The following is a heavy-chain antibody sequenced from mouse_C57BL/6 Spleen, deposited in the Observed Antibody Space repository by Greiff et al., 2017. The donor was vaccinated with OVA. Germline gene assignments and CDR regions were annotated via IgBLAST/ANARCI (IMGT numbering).Heavy chain of an antibody. CDR3: TTIDYRYAMDY. V-gene: IGHV5-9-1*02. D-gene: IGHD2-4*01. J-gene: IGHJ4*01. CDR2: ISSGGDYI. Sequence: EVMLVESGEGLVKPGGSLKLSCAASGFTFSSYAMSWVRQTPEKRLEWVAYISSGGDYIYYADTVKGRFTISRDNARNTLYLQMSSLKSEDTAMNYCTTIDYRYAMDYWGQGTSVTVSS. CDR1: GFTFSSYA.